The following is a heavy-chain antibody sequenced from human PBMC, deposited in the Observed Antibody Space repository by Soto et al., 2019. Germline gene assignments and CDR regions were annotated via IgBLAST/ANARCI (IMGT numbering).Heavy chain of an antibody. J-gene: IGHJ5*02. V-gene: IGHV4-61*01. D-gene: IGHD4-17*01. CDR3: AREDYGDYAFWFDP. CDR2: IYYSGST. Sequence: PSETLSLTCTVSGGSVSSGSYYWSWIRQPPGKGLEWIGYIYYSGSTNYNPSPKSRVTISVDTSKNQFSLKLSSVTAADTAVYYCAREDYGDYAFWFDPWGQGTLVTVSS. CDR1: GGSVSSGSYY.